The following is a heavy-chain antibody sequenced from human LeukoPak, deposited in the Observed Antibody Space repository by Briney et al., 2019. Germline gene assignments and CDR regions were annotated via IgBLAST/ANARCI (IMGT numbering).Heavy chain of an antibody. CDR2: ISSSGSTI. V-gene: IGHV3-48*03. CDR3: ARDVEADYGGKEAYFDY. Sequence: PGGSLRLSCAASGFTFSSYEMNWVRQAPGKGLEWVSYISSSGSTIYYADSVKGRFTISRDNAKNSLYLQMNSLRAEDTAVYYCARDVEADYGGKEAYFDYWGQGTLVTVSS. CDR1: GFTFSSYE. D-gene: IGHD4-23*01. J-gene: IGHJ4*02.